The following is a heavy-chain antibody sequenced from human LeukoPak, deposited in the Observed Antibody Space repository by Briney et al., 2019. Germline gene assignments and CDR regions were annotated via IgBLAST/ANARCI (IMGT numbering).Heavy chain of an antibody. V-gene: IGHV3-30-3*01. CDR1: GFTFRNYA. D-gene: IGHD2-2*01. CDR3: AREGAPGTYQLLPGDGAFDI. Sequence: GGSLRLSCAASGFTFRNYAMHWVRQAPGKGLEWVTLISYDGSNKYYADSVKGRFTISRDNAKNSLYLQMNSLRAEDTAVYYCAREGAPGTYQLLPGDGAFDIWGQGTMVTVSS. CDR2: ISYDGSNK. J-gene: IGHJ3*02.